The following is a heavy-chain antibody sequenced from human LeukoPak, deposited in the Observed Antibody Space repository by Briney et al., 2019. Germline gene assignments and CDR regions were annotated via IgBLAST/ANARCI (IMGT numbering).Heavy chain of an antibody. D-gene: IGHD3-9*01. CDR1: GFTFSSYS. CDR2: ISSSSSYI. V-gene: IGHV3-21*01. J-gene: IGHJ4*02. CDR3: ARADFDWLLPFAY. Sequence: GGSLRLSCAASGFTFSSYSMNWVRQAPGKGLEWVSSISSSSSYIYYADSVEGRFTISRDNAKNSLYLQMNSLRAEDTAVYYCARADFDWLLPFAYWGQGTLVTVSS.